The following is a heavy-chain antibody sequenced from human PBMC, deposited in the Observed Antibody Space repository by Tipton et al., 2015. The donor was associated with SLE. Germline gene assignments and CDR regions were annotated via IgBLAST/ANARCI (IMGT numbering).Heavy chain of an antibody. D-gene: IGHD5-18*01. CDR1: GGSISSYY. V-gene: IGHV4-59*08. CDR3: ARHVYNYGPYYFDY. CDR2: LYYSGST. Sequence: TLSLTCTVSGGSISSYYWSWIRQPPGKGLEWIGYLYYSGSTNYNPSLKSRVTISVDTSKNQFSLKLSSVTAADTAVYYCARHVYNYGPYYFDYWGQGTLVTASS. J-gene: IGHJ4*02.